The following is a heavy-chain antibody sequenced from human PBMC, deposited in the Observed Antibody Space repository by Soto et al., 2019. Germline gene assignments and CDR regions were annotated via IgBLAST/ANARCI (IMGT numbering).Heavy chain of an antibody. J-gene: IGHJ3*02. D-gene: IGHD1-1*01. CDR3: ARVERGTATTVVDAFDI. CDR1: GGSVSSSSNYY. CDR2: MSHSGGT. Sequence: QVQLQQWGAGLLKPSETLSLTCAVYGGSVSSSSNYYWSWIRQPPGKGLEWIGEMSHSGGTHFNPSLKGRVTISVDTSKNQFSLKMSSVTAADTALYYCARVERGTATTVVDAFDIWGPGTMVTVSS. V-gene: IGHV4-34*01.